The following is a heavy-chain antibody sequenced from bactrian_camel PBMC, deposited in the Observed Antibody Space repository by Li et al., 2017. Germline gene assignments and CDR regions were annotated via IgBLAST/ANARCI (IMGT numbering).Heavy chain of an antibody. Sequence: HVQLVESGGGSNSVQAGGSLRLSCAGSGYTYSRYCMGWFRQAPGKEREWVASIYTGGGRATYAGPVKGRFAFSYDISKNTLYLQMNNLRPEDTAMYYCAGRRPFSQNPLLPSDYVDWGQRTQVTVS. CDR2: IYTGGGRA. J-gene: IGHJ4*01. CDR3: AGRRPFSQNPLLPSDYVD. CDR1: GYTYSRYC. V-gene: IGHV3S1*01.